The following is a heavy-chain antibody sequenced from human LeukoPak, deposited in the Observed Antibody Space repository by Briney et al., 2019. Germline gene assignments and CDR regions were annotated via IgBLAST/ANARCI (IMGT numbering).Heavy chain of an antibody. CDR3: ARDLYCSSTSCYTRDRAFDI. Sequence: GGSLRLSCAASGFTFSSYSMNWVRQASGKGLEWVSYISSSSSTIHYADSVKGRFTISRDNAKNSLYLQMNSLRAEDTAVYYCARDLYCSSTSCYTRDRAFDIWGQGTMVTVSS. V-gene: IGHV3-48*01. D-gene: IGHD2-2*02. J-gene: IGHJ3*02. CDR2: ISSSSSTI. CDR1: GFTFSSYS.